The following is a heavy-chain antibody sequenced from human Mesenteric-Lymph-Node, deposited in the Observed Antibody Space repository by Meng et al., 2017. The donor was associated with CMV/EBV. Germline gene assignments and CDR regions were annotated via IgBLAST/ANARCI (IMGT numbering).Heavy chain of an antibody. CDR3: ARDRGCSSTSCTTHWFDP. CDR2: IKQDGTEK. CDR1: EFTFSNYW. J-gene: IGHJ5*02. Sequence: GGSLRLSCAASEFTFSNYWMTWVRQAPGKGLEWVANIKQDGTEKYYVDSVKGRFTISRDNSKNTLYLQMNSLRAEDTAVYYCARDRGCSSTSCTTHWFDPWGQGTLVTVSS. V-gene: IGHV3-7*01. D-gene: IGHD2-2*01.